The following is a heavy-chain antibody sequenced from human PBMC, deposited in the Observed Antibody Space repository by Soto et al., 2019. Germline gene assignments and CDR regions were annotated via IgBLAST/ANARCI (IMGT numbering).Heavy chain of an antibody. CDR3: ARGHPPGN. J-gene: IGHJ4*02. V-gene: IGHV1-8*01. Sequence: ASVKVSCKASGYTFTSYNINWVRQATGQGLEWMGWMNPNNLDTASAQQFQGRVTMTTDTSINTAYLELSSLRSDDTAVYYCARGHPPGNWGQGTLVTVSS. CDR1: GYTFTSYN. CDR2: MNPNNLDT.